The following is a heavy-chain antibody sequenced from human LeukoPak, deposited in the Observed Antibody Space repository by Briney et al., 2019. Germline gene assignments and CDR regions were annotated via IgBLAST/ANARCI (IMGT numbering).Heavy chain of an antibody. V-gene: IGHV4-39*01. CDR3: ARQESSSWYEGRDEDAFDI. CDR1: GGSISSSSYY. Sequence: PSETLSLTCTVSGGSISSSSYYWGWIRQPPGKGLEWIGSIYYSGSTYYNPSLKSRVTISVDTSKNQFSLKLSSVTAADTAVYYCARQESSSWYEGRDEDAFDIWGQGTMVTVSS. D-gene: IGHD6-13*01. CDR2: IYYSGST. J-gene: IGHJ3*02.